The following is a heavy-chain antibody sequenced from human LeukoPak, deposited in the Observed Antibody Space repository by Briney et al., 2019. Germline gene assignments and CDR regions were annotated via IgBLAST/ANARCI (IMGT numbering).Heavy chain of an antibody. V-gene: IGHV3-74*01. D-gene: IGHD3-10*01. Sequence: GGSLRLSCAASGFTFSSYWMHWVRQAPGKGLVWVSRINSDGSSTSYADSVKSRFTISRDNAKNTLYLQMNSLRAEDTAVYYCAREPSGLYYFDYWGQGTLVTVSS. CDR2: INSDGSST. CDR1: GFTFSSYW. J-gene: IGHJ4*02. CDR3: AREPSGLYYFDY.